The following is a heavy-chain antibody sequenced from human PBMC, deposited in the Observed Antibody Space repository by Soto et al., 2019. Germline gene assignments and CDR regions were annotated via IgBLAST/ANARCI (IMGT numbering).Heavy chain of an antibody. D-gene: IGHD1-26*01. Sequence: QVQLVQSGAEVKKPGASVKVSCKASGYTFTSYGISWVRQAPGQGLEWMGWISAYNGNTKYAQKLQGRVTTTTDTSTSTAYMELRSLRSADTAVYYCARDLGGSYYAPVDSWGQGTLVTVSS. J-gene: IGHJ4*02. CDR3: ARDLGGSYYAPVDS. CDR1: GYTFTSYG. CDR2: ISAYNGNT. V-gene: IGHV1-18*01.